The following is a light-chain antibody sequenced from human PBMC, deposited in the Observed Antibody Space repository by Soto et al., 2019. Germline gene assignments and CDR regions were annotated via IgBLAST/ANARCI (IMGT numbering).Light chain of an antibody. J-gene: IGKJ1*01. CDR1: QSVRSY. Sequence: EIVLTQSPATLSLSPGERATLSCRASQSVRSYLAWYQQKPGQAPRLLIYDASNRATGIPARFSGSGSGTYFTLTISSLEPEDFAVYYCQQRSNWPPTCGPGTKVEMK. CDR3: QQRSNWPPT. V-gene: IGKV3-11*01. CDR2: DAS.